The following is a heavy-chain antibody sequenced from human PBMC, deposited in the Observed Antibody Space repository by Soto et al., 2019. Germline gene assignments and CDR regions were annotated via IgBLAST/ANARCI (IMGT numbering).Heavy chain of an antibody. CDR3: ARVLGYCSSTSCYKRGWFDP. V-gene: IGHV4-34*01. CDR2: INHSGST. J-gene: IGHJ5*02. CDR1: GGSFSGYY. Sequence: QVQLQQWGAGLLKPSETLSLTCAVYGGSFSGYYWSWIRQPPGKGLEWIGEINHSGSTNYNPSLKSRVTISLDTSKNQFSLKLSSVTAADTAVYYCARVLGYCSSTSCYKRGWFDPWGQGTLVTVSS. D-gene: IGHD2-2*02.